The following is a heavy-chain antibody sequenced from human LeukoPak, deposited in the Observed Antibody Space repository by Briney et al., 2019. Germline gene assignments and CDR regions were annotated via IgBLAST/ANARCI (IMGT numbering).Heavy chain of an antibody. CDR2: INTNTGNP. V-gene: IGHV7-4-1*02. CDR3: ASLGLDFWSGRAHPRATYFYFDY. D-gene: IGHD3-3*01. CDR1: GYTFTSYA. J-gene: IGHJ4*02. Sequence: ASVKVSCKASGYTFTSYAMNWVRQAPGQGLEWMGWINTNTGNPTYAQGFTGRFVFSLDTSVSTAYLQISSLKAEDTAVYYCASLGLDFWSGRAHPRATYFYFDYWGQGTLVTVSS.